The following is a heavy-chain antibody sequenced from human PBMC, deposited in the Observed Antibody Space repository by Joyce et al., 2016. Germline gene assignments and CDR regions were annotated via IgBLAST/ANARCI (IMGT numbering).Heavy chain of an antibody. CDR1: GYTFTSFG. CDR2: ISDYKGNT. D-gene: IGHD2-2*01. Sequence: QVQLVQSGAEVKKPGASVKVSCKASGYTFTSFGITWVRQASGQGLAWMGWISDYKGNTNYTQNLQGRVTLTTDTSTSTAYMELRSLRSDGTAVYDCTRDRCSTASCFGWYYYMDVWGKGPRSPSP. CDR3: TRDRCSTASCFGWYYYMDV. V-gene: IGHV1-18*01. J-gene: IGHJ6*03.